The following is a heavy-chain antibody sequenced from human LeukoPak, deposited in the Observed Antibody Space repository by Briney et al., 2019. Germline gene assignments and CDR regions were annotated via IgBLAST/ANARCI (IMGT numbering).Heavy chain of an antibody. Sequence: GGSLRLSCAASGFTFSSYAMHWVRQAPGKGLEWVAVISYDGSNKYYADSVKGRFTISRDNSKNTLYLQMNSLRAEDTAVYYCAKDTVREAPRGMDVWGQGTTVTVSS. D-gene: IGHD4-17*01. J-gene: IGHJ6*02. CDR2: ISYDGSNK. V-gene: IGHV3-30-3*01. CDR1: GFTFSSYA. CDR3: AKDTVREAPRGMDV.